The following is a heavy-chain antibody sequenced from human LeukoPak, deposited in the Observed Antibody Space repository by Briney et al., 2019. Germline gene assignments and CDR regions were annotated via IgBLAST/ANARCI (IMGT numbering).Heavy chain of an antibody. CDR3: ARVIATRPHYHYYMDV. CDR1: GFTFSDHY. CDR2: ISNSGRTI. D-gene: IGHD6-6*01. Sequence: GGSLRLSCAASGFTFSDHYMSWIRQAPGKGVEWVSYISNSGRTIYYADSVKGRFTISRGNAENSLYLQMNSLRAEDTAVYYCARVIATRPHYHYYMDVWGKGTTVTVSS. V-gene: IGHV3-11*04. J-gene: IGHJ6*03.